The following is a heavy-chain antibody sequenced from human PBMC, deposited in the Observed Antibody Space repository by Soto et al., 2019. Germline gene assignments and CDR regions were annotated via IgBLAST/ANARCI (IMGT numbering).Heavy chain of an antibody. V-gene: IGHV4-39*01. CDR3: PLGYCSSTACYEPFHF. D-gene: IGHD2-2*01. Sequence: SETLSLTCTVSGGSINSRDYYWGWIRQPPGKGLEWIGNIYYSGSTYYNPSLKSRVTVSVDTSKNQFSLRLSSVTAADTAVYYCPLGYCSSTACYEPFHFWGKGTMVTVSS. CDR2: IYYSGST. CDR1: GGSINSRDYY. J-gene: IGHJ3*01.